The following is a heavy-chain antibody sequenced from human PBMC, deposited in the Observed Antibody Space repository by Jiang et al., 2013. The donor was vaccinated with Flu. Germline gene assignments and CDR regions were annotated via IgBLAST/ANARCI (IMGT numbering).Heavy chain of an antibody. Sequence: KPTQTLTLTCAFSGFSLSTRAVAVAWIRQPPGKALEWLALIYRDDDKRYSLSLKSRLTITKDTSKNQVVLTMTNMDRVDTATYYCAHLLVGNWFDPWGQGTLVTVSS. J-gene: IGHJ5*02. CDR2: IYRDDDK. CDR1: GFSLSTRAVA. CDR3: AHLLVGNWFDP. V-gene: IGHV2-5*02.